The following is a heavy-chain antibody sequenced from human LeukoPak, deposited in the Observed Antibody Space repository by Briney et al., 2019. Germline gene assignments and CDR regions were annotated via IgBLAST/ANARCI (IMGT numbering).Heavy chain of an antibody. CDR1: GGSFSGYY. CDR2: INHSGST. J-gene: IGHJ5*02. CDR3: ARAQYSSSCDL. Sequence: SETLSLTCAVYGGSFSGYYWSWIRQPPGKGLEWIGEINHSGSTNYNPSLKRRVTISVDTPNTQFSLKLSSVTPADPSVYYCARAQYSSSCDLWGRGPLVTVPS. V-gene: IGHV4-34*01. D-gene: IGHD6-13*01.